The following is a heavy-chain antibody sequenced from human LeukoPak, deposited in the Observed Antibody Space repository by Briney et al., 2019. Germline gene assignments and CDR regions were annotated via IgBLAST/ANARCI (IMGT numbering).Heavy chain of an antibody. V-gene: IGHV3-30*04. D-gene: IGHD2-15*01. J-gene: IGHJ4*02. CDR1: GFTFSSYA. CDR3: ANQRGLLRNYFDY. CDR2: ISYDGSNK. Sequence: GRSLRLSCAASGFTFSSYAMHWVRQAPGKGLEWVAVISYDGSNKYYADSVKGRFTISRDNSKNTLYLQMNSLRAEDTAVYYCANQRGLLRNYFDYWGQGTLVTVSS.